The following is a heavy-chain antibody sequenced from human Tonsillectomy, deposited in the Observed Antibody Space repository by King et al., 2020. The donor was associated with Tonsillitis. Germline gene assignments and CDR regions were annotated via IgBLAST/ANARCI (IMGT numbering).Heavy chain of an antibody. CDR1: GGTFSSYA. D-gene: IGHD6-13*01. CDR2: IIPIFGTA. J-gene: IGHJ5*02. CDR3: ARADPLPGIAAAGTGVNWFDP. V-gene: IGHV1-69*01. Sequence: QLVQSGAEVKKPGSSVKVSCKASGGTFSSYAISWVRQAPGQGLEWMGGIIPIFGTANYAQKFQGRVTITADESTSTAYMELSSLRSEDTAVYYCARADPLPGIAAAGTGVNWFDPWGQGTLVTVSS.